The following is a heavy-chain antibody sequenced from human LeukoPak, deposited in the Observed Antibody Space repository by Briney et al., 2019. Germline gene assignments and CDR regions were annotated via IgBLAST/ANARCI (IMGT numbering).Heavy chain of an antibody. CDR3: ARSDTLTGYHIDYYFFNGMDV. CDR1: GYTFTDYY. CDR2: ITPNTGGT. Sequence: GASVKVSCKASGYTFTDYYIHWVRQAPGQGLEWMGWITPNTGGTNYAQKFQGRVTMTRDTSISTAYMEVSRLISDDTAVYYCARSDTLTGYHIDYYFFNGMDVWGQGTTVTVSS. V-gene: IGHV1-2*02. D-gene: IGHD3-9*01. J-gene: IGHJ6*02.